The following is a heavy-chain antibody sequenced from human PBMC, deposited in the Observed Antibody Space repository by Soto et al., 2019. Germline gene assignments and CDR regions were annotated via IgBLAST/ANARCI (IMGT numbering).Heavy chain of an antibody. D-gene: IGHD6-19*01. CDR3: AKADGEQWLIPHLDN. V-gene: IGHV3-23*01. CDR2: ISCCGGST. Sequence: HPGGSLRLSCAASGFTFSSYAMSWVRQAPGEGLEWVSGISCCGGSTFYADSVKGRFSLARDDSKNTLSLQLNSLRVEDTAHYYCAKADGEQWLIPHLDNWGQGTQVTVSS. J-gene: IGHJ1*01. CDR1: GFTFSSYA.